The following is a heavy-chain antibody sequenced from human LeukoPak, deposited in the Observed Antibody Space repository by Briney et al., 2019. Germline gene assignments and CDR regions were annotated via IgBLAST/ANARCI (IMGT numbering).Heavy chain of an antibody. Sequence: SSETLSLTCTVSGGSISSGSYYWSWIRQPAGKGLEWIGRIYTSGSTNYNPSLKSRVTISVDTSKNQFSLKLSSVTAADTAVYYCARASYGSGSYYLDYWGQGTLVTVSS. CDR2: IYTSGST. CDR1: GGSISSGSYY. CDR3: ARASYGSGSYYLDY. V-gene: IGHV4-61*02. J-gene: IGHJ4*02. D-gene: IGHD3-10*01.